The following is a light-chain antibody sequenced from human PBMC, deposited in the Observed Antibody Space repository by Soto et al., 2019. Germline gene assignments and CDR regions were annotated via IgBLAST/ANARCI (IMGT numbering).Light chain of an antibody. CDR2: DAS. CDR1: QNINSW. Sequence: DVKMSQSPSTLSASIRDRVTITCRASQNINSWLAWYQQKPGKAPNLLIYDASTLESGVPSRFSGSGSGTEFTLTISSLQPEDFATYYCQQFHSFSRTFGQGTKVAIK. CDR3: QQFHSFSRT. J-gene: IGKJ1*01. V-gene: IGKV1-5*01.